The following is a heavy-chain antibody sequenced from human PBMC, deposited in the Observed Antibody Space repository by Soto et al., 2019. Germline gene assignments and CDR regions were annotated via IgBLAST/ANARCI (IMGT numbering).Heavy chain of an antibody. Sequence: PGGSLRLSCAASGFTFSSYAMHWVRQAPGKGLEYVSAISSNGGSTYYANSVKGRFTISRDNSKNTLYLQKGSLRAEDMAVYYCARDRRIVRWGRGVGFDYWGQGT. J-gene: IGHJ4*02. V-gene: IGHV3-64*01. CDR3: ARDRRIVRWGRGVGFDY. CDR2: ISSNGGST. D-gene: IGHD3-10*01. CDR1: GFTFSSYA.